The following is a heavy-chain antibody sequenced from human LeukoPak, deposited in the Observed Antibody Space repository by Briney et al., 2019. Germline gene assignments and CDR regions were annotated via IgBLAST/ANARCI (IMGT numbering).Heavy chain of an antibody. D-gene: IGHD6-13*01. CDR2: ISTSGRDT. Sequence: GGSLRLSCSASGFTFSTYAMTWVRQAPGRGLEWVSTISTSGRDTYYADSVKGRFIISRDNAKNSLYLQMNSLRAEDTAVYYCARGLAAPDYWGQGTLATVSS. V-gene: IGHV3-23*01. J-gene: IGHJ4*02. CDR1: GFTFSTYA. CDR3: ARGLAAPDY.